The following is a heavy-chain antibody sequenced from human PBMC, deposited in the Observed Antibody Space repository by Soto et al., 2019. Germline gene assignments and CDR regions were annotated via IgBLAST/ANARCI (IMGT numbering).Heavy chain of an antibody. V-gene: IGHV1-2*02. CDR1: GYTFTGFY. J-gene: IGHJ4*02. CDR3: ARDLAGDDYFDC. Sequence: ASVKVSCKASGYTFTGFYMHWVRQAPGQGLEWMGWINPNSGGTSYAQKFQGRVTMTRDTSISTVSMELNRLRSDDTAVYYCARDLAGDDYFDCWGQGTPGTGSS. D-gene: IGHD6-19*01. CDR2: INPNSGGT.